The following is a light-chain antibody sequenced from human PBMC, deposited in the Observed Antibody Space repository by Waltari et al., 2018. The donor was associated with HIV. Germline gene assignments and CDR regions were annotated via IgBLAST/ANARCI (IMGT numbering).Light chain of an antibody. Sequence: QTVVTQEPSLSVSPGGPVTITCGLTSGSVSTGSYPNWYPQTPGRPPRTLIYSTITRSSGVPDRFSGSILGNQAALTITGAQAEDESDYYCVLYMGSGYWLFGGGTRLTVL. CDR3: VLYMGSGYWL. CDR1: SGSVSTGSY. CDR2: STI. V-gene: IGLV8-61*01. J-gene: IGLJ3*02.